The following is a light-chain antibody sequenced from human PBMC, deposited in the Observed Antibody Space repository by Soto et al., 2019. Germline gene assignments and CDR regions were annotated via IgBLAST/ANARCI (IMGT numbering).Light chain of an antibody. CDR3: QQYKNWPLT. Sequence: EIVMTQSPATLSVSPGERATLSCRASQSVSSNLAWYQQKPGQAPRLLIYGASTRATGIPARFSGSGSGTEFTLTFSCLQSADLAFYYCQQYKNWPLTFGPGTKVDIK. CDR2: GAS. J-gene: IGKJ3*01. V-gene: IGKV3-15*01. CDR1: QSVSSN.